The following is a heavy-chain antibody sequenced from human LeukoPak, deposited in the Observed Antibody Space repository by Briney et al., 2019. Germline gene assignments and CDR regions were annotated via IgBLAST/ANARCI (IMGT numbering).Heavy chain of an antibody. J-gene: IGHJ4*02. CDR3: TRDVDHYFDY. V-gene: IGHV3-33*01. Sequence: QSGRSLRLSCAASGFTFITYGIAWVRQAPGKGLEWVAVIRYDGSNKYYADSVKGRFTISRDNSKNTLYLQMNSLRAEDTAVYYCTRDVDHYFDYWGQGTLVTVSS. CDR1: GFTFITYG. CDR2: IRYDGSNK.